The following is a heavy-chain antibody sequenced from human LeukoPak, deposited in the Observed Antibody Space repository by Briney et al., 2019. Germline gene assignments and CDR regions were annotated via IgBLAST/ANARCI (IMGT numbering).Heavy chain of an antibody. V-gene: IGHV3-48*01. D-gene: IGHD2-15*01. CDR2: ISSSSSTI. J-gene: IGHJ4*02. CDR3: ARGDCSGGSCYLSLTTIDY. CDR1: GFTFSSYS. Sequence: GGSLRLSCAASGFTFSSYSMNWARQAPGKGLEWLSYISSSSSTIYYADSVKGRFTISRDNAKNSLYLQMNSLRAEDTAVYYCARGDCSGGSCYLSLTTIDYWGQGTLVTVSS.